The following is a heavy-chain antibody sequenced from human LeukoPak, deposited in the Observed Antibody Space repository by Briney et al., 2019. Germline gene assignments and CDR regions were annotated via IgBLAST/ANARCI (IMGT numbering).Heavy chain of an antibody. D-gene: IGHD5-12*01. CDR2: ISSSSSYI. CDR3: AKRVATSKFDY. J-gene: IGHJ4*02. V-gene: IGHV3-21*04. CDR1: GFTFSSYS. Sequence: GGSLRLSCATSGFTFSSYSMNWVRQAPGKGLEWVSSISSSSSYIYYADSVKGRFTISRDNSKNTLYLQMNSLRAEDTAVYYCAKRVATSKFDYWGQGTLVTVSS.